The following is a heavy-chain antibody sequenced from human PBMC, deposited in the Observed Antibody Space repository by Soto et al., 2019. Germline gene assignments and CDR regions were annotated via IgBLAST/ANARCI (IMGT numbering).Heavy chain of an antibody. CDR3: AKDLPPIGVTIFGVYYYYGMDV. CDR2: ISGSGGST. CDR1: DFTFSSYA. J-gene: IGHJ6*02. D-gene: IGHD3-3*01. Sequence: PGRSLRPSCSASDFTFSSYAMSWVGQAPGKGREWVSAISGSGGSTYYADSVKGRFTISRDNSKNTLYLQMNSLRAEDTAVYYCAKDLPPIGVTIFGVYYYYGMDVWGQGPTATAPS. V-gene: IGHV3-23*01.